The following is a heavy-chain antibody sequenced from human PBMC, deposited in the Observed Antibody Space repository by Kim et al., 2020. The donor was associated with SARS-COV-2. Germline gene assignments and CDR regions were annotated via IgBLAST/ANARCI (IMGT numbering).Heavy chain of an antibody. CDR3: ARGKYCSSTSCYLGRTGYNWFDP. Sequence: ASVKVSCKASGYTFTSYGISWVRQAPGQGLEWMGWISAYNGNTNYAQKLQGRVTMTTDTSTSTAYMELRSLRSDDTAVYYCARGKYCSSTSCYLGRTGYNWFDPWGQGTLVTVSS. CDR2: ISAYNGNT. J-gene: IGHJ5*02. D-gene: IGHD2-2*01. V-gene: IGHV1-18*04. CDR1: GYTFTSYG.